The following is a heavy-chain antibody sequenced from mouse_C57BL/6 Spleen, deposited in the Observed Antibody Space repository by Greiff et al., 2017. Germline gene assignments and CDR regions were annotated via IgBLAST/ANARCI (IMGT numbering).Heavy chain of an antibody. CDR1: GYAFSSSW. V-gene: IGHV1-82*01. J-gene: IGHJ1*03. CDR3: AGDGYYGGYFDV. CDR2: IYPGDGDT. D-gene: IGHD2-3*01. Sequence: QVQLKQSGPELVKPGASVKISCKASGYAFSSSWMNWVKQRPGKGLEWIGRIYPGDGDTNYNGKFKGKATLTADKSSSTAYMQLSSLTSEDSAVDFCAGDGYYGGYFDVWGTGTTVTVSS.